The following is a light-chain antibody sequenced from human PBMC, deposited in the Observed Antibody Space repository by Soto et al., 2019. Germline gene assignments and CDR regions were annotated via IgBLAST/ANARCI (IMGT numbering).Light chain of an antibody. CDR3: SSFTSSNTYV. CDR2: DVN. CDR1: SSDIGAYNR. J-gene: IGLJ1*01. Sequence: QSALTQPPSVSGSPGQSVAISCTGTSSDIGAYNRVSWYQQHPGTAPKLMIYDVNNRPSGVPDRFSGSKSGNTASLTISGLQADDEADYYCSSFTSSNTYVFGTGTKVTVL. V-gene: IGLV2-18*02.